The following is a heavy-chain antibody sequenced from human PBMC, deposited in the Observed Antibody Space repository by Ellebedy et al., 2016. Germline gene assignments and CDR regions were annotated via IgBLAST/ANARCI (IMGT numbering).Heavy chain of an antibody. Sequence: GESLKISXAASGFTFSSYSMNWVRQAPGKGLEWVSYISSSSSTIYYADSVKGRFTISRDNAKNSLYLQMNSLRAEDTAVYYCARRRGLGGWKDWFDPWGPGTLVTVSS. D-gene: IGHD3/OR15-3a*01. V-gene: IGHV3-48*04. CDR3: ARRRGLGGWKDWFDP. J-gene: IGHJ5*02. CDR2: ISSSSSTI. CDR1: GFTFSSYS.